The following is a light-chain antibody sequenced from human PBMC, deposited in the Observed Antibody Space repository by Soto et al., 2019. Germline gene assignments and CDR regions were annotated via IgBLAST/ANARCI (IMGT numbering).Light chain of an antibody. CDR2: KAS. Sequence: DIQMTQSPSTLSASVGDRVTITCRASQSISSWLAWYQQKPGKAPKLLINKASSLESGVPSRFSGSGSGTDFTLTISRLGPEDFAVYYCQQYGSSPRTFGQGTKVDI. J-gene: IGKJ1*01. CDR1: QSISSW. CDR3: QQYGSSPRT. V-gene: IGKV1-5*03.